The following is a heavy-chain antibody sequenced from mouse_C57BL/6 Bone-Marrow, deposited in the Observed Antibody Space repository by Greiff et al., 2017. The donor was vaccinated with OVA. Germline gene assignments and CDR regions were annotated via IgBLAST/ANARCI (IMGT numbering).Heavy chain of an antibody. Sequence: VQLQQSGPELVKPGASVTISCKASGYAFSSSWMNWVKQRPGKGLEWIGRIYPGDGDTNYNGKFKGKATLTADKSSSTAYMQLSSLTSEDSAVYFCARRGWPYYFDYWGQGTTLTVSS. D-gene: IGHD2-3*01. CDR2: IYPGDGDT. V-gene: IGHV1-82*01. CDR1: GYAFSSSW. CDR3: ARRGWPYYFDY. J-gene: IGHJ2*01.